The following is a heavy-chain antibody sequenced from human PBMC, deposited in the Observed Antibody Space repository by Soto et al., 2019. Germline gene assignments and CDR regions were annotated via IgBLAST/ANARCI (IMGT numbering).Heavy chain of an antibody. CDR1: GYTFTSYG. Sequence: VASVKVSCKASGYTFTSYGISWVRQAPGQGLEWMGWISAYNGNTNYAQKLQGRVTMTTDTSTSTAYMELRSLRSDDTAVYYCARGVVLVRGVTTYGMDVWGQGTTVTVSS. CDR3: ARGVVLVRGVTTYGMDV. V-gene: IGHV1-18*01. J-gene: IGHJ6*02. D-gene: IGHD3-10*01. CDR2: ISAYNGNT.